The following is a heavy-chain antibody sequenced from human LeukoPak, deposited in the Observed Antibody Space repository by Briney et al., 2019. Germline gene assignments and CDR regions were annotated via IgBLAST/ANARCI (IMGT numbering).Heavy chain of an antibody. CDR3: AREGYDSSGYFFDY. CDR2: IYSGGST. V-gene: IGHV3-53*01. J-gene: IGHJ4*02. D-gene: IGHD3-22*01. CDR1: GFTVSSNY. Sequence: GGSLRLSCAASGFTVSSNYMSWVRQAPGKGLEWVSVIYSGGSTYYAGSVKGRFTISRDNSKNTLYLQMNSLRAEDTAVYYCAREGYDSSGYFFDYWGQGTLVTVSS.